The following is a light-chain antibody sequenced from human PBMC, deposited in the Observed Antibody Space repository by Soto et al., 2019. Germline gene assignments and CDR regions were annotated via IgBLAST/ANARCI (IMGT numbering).Light chain of an antibody. CDR3: QQSYSTLLT. CDR1: RSISSY. Sequence: DIQMTQSQSSLSASVGDRVTITCRASRSISSYLNWYQQKPGKAPKLLIYAASSLQSGVPSRFSGSGSGTDFTLTISSLQPEDFATYYCQQSYSTLLTFGGGTKVDIK. CDR2: AAS. V-gene: IGKV1-39*01. J-gene: IGKJ4*01.